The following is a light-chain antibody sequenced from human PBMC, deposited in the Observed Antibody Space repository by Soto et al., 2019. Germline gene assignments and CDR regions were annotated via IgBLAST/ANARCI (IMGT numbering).Light chain of an antibody. J-gene: IGKJ1*01. CDR1: QSISNF. CDR2: AAS. V-gene: IGKV1-17*01. CDR3: LQHNSYPWT. Sequence: GDRVTITFRASQSISNFLNWYQQKPGKAPKRLIYAASSLQSGIPSRFSGSGSGTEFTLTISSLQPEDFATYYCLQHNSYPWTFGQGTKVDIK.